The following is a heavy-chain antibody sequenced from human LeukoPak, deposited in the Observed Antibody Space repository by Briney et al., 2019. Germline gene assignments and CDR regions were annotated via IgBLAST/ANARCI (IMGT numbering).Heavy chain of an antibody. J-gene: IGHJ6*02. CDR2: IYYSGST. CDR1: GGSLSSGDYY. V-gene: IGHV4-30-4*01. Sequence: SQTLSLTCTVSGGSLSSGDYYWRWLRQPPGKGLEWIGYIYYSGSTYYNPSLKSRVTISVDTSNNQFSLKLSSVPAAHTAVYYCARFSVVVVAATPSYGMDVWGQGTTVSVSS. D-gene: IGHD2-15*01. CDR3: ARFSVVVVAATPSYGMDV.